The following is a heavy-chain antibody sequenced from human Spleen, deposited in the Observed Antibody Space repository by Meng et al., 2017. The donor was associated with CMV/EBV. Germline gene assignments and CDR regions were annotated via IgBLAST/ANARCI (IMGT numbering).Heavy chain of an antibody. D-gene: IGHD3-22*01. CDR2: IYYSGST. CDR3: ARVGNDSSGYGLDY. V-gene: IGHV4-31*02. Sequence: GGSISSGGYYWSWIRQHPGKGLEWIGYIYYSGSTFHSPSLKSRVTISVDTSKNQFSLKLSSVTAADTAVYYCARVGNDSSGYGLDYWGQGTLVTVSS. J-gene: IGHJ4*02. CDR1: GGSISSGGYY.